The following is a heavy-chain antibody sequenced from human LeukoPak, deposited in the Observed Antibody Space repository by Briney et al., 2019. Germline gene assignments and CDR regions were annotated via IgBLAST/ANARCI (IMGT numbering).Heavy chain of an antibody. Sequence: SETLSLTCSVSGGSITSGSYYWGWIRQPPGKGLERIGSIYYSGSTYYNPSLKSRVTISVDTSKNQFSLKLSSVTAADTAVYYCARHPDRNWNDEWLGAFDIWGQGTMVTVSS. CDR1: GGSITSGSYY. CDR2: IYYSGST. J-gene: IGHJ3*02. D-gene: IGHD1-1*01. V-gene: IGHV4-39*01. CDR3: ARHPDRNWNDEWLGAFDI.